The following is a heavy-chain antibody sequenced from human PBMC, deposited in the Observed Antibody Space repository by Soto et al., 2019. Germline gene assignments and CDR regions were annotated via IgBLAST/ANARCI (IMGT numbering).Heavy chain of an antibody. V-gene: IGHV1-8*01. CDR1: GYTFTSYD. D-gene: IGHD3-3*01. J-gene: IGHJ6*02. CDR3: ARIDFWSGYYYGMDV. CDR2: MNPNSGNT. Sequence: ASVKVSCKASGYTFTSYDINWVRQATGQGLEWMGWMNPNSGNTGYAQKFQGRVTMTRNTSISTAYMELSSLRSEDTAVYYCARIDFWSGYYYGMDVWGQGTKVTVSS.